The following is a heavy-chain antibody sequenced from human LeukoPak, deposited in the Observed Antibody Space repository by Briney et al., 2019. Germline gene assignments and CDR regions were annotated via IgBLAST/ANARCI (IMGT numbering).Heavy chain of an antibody. D-gene: IGHD6-19*01. CDR1: GFTFSTYS. V-gene: IGHV3-21*01. J-gene: IGHJ4*02. CDR3: ARTRDSSGCFDF. CDR2: ISTGSSYI. Sequence: GGSLRLSCSASGFTFSTYSMNWVRQAPGKGLEWVSSISTGSSYIFYGDSVKGRFTISRDNADNSLYLQMNSLRAEDTAVHYCARTRDSSGCFDFWGQGTLVTVSS.